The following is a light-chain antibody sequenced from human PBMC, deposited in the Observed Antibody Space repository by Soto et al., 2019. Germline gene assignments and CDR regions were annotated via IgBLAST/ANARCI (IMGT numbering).Light chain of an antibody. V-gene: IGKV3-15*01. Sequence: IVMTQSPAALSVSPGDSATLSCRASQIVNTNVAWYQQRPGQAPRLLIFAASTRATGVAARFSGSGSGTKFTLTVDSLQSEDFAVYYCQQSYSTPWTFGQGTKVEIK. CDR1: QIVNTN. CDR2: AAS. J-gene: IGKJ1*01. CDR3: QQSYSTPWT.